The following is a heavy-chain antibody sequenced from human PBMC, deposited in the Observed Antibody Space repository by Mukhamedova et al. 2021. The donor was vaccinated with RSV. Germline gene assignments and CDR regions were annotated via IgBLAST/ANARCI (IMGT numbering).Heavy chain of an antibody. D-gene: IGHD3-22*01. CDR2: IRSKAYGGTT. J-gene: IGHJ4*02. CDR3: TFYYDSSGYPKPTDY. V-gene: IGHV3-49*02. Sequence: VGFIRSKAYGGTTEYAASVKGRFTISRDDSKSIAYLQMNSLKTEDTAVYYCTFYYDSSGYPKPTDYCGQGTLVTVSS.